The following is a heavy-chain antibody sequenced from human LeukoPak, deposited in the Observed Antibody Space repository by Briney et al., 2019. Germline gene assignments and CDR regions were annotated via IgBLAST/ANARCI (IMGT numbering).Heavy chain of an antibody. J-gene: IGHJ6*03. V-gene: IGHV4-39*07. CDR2: IFYSGST. D-gene: IGHD2-2*01. CDR1: GGSISTSNYY. Sequence: PSETLSLTCTVSGGSISTSNYYWGWIRQPPGKGLEWIGNIFYSGSTYYSPSLKSRVTISVDTSKNQFSLKLSSVTAADTAVYYCARILTSSLYYYYMDVWGIGTTVTVS. CDR3: ARILTSSLYYYYMDV.